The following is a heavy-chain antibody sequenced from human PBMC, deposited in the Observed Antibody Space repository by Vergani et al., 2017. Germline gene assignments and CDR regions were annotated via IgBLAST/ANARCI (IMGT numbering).Heavy chain of an antibody. CDR1: GFTFSSYA. CDR2: ISGRVGST. CDR3: AKAPTVMVYAIYDY. J-gene: IGHJ4*02. V-gene: IGHV3-23*01. D-gene: IGHD2-8*01. Sequence: EVQLLESGGGLVQPGGSLRLSCAASGFTFSSYAMSWVRQAPGKGLEWVSAISGRVGSTYYADSVKGRFHISRDNSKNTLYLQMNSLRAEDTAVYYCAKAPTVMVYAIYDYWGQGTLVTVSS.